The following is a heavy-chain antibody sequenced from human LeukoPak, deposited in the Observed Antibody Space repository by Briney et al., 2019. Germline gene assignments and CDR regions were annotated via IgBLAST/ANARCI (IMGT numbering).Heavy chain of an antibody. D-gene: IGHD6-19*01. CDR3: ARGGRSGSRGWPRYYYYYMDV. J-gene: IGHJ6*03. CDR2: IYHSGST. V-gene: IGHV4-38-2*01. Sequence: PSETLSLTCAVSGYSISSGYYWGWIRQPPGMGLEWIGSIYHSGSTYYNPSLKSRVTISVDTSKNQFSLKLSSVTAADTAVYYCARGGRSGSRGWPRYYYYYMDVWGKGTTVTVSS. CDR1: GYSISSGYY.